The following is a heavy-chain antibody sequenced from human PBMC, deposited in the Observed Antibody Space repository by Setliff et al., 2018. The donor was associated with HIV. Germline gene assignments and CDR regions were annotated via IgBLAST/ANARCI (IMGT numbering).Heavy chain of an antibody. Sequence: ETLSLTCAVSGGSVDSRDYYWGWIRQPPGKGLEWIGNILYGGTTYYTPSLKSRVSISVDTSRNQFSLRLNSVTAADTAVYYCSRPTTGLGGGAAFDIWGQGTMVTVSS. V-gene: IGHV4-39*01. CDR3: SRPTTGLGGGAAFDI. CDR1: GGSVDSRDYY. J-gene: IGHJ3*02. D-gene: IGHD2-8*01. CDR2: ILYGGTT.